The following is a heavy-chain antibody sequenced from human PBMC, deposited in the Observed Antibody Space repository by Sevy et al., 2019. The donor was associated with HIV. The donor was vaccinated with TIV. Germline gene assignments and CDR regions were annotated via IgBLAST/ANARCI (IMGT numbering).Heavy chain of an antibody. V-gene: IGHV3-49*04. D-gene: IGHD1-1*01. CDR2: LKSKADGGTV. CDR1: GFTFGDYA. Sequence: GGSLRLSCTTSGFTFGDYAMNWVRQAPGKGLEWVAFLKSKADGGTVDHAASVKGRFTISRDDSKSMPYLQMNDLKTEDTGVYYCTRWKGLQAIFDYWGQGALVTVSS. CDR3: TRWKGLQAIFDY. J-gene: IGHJ4*02.